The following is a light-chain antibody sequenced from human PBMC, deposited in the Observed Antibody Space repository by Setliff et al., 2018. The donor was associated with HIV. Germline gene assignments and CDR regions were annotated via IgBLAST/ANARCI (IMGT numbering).Light chain of an antibody. Sequence: QSALTQPASVSGSPGQSITVSCTGTSSDVGGYNYVSWSQQHPGKAPKLMIYDVTNRPSGVSNRFSGSKSGNTASLTISGLQAEDEADYYCSSYTSSGTPVFGTGTKVTVL. CDR3: SSYTSSGTPV. CDR2: DVT. J-gene: IGLJ1*01. V-gene: IGLV2-14*03. CDR1: SSDVGGYNY.